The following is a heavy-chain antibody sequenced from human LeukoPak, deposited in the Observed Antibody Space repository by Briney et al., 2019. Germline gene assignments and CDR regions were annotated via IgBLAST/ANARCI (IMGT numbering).Heavy chain of an antibody. J-gene: IGHJ4*02. CDR3: AKRKNSPGYSSLDQ. CDR1: GFTFSSYA. V-gene: IGHV3-23*01. Sequence: PGGSLRLSCAASGFTFSSYALSWVRQAPGKGLEWVSAISGSGRSTYYADSVKGRFTISRDNSKNTLYLQMNSLRVDDSAVYYCAKRKNSPGYSSLDQWGQGTLVTVSS. CDR2: ISGSGRST. D-gene: IGHD2-15*01.